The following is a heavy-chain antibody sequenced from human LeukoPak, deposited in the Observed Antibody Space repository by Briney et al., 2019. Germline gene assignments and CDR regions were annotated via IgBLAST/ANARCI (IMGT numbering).Heavy chain of an antibody. J-gene: IGHJ4*02. D-gene: IGHD2-8*01. CDR3: AARPLPLHCTNGVCYYY. Sequence: QPSEPLSLTCAVYGGSFSGYYWSWIRQPPGKGLEWIGEINHSGSTNYNPSLKSRVTISVDTSKNQFSLKLSSVTAADTAVYYCAARPLPLHCTNGVCYYYWGQGTLVTVSS. CDR1: GGSFSGYY. V-gene: IGHV4-34*01. CDR2: INHSGST.